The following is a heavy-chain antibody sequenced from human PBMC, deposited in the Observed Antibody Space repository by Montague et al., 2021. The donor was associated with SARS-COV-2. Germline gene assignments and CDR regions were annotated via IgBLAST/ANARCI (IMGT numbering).Heavy chain of an antibody. D-gene: IGHD6-19*01. CDR3: ARDGALYSSGWWGGDFDY. V-gene: IGHV3-48*03. CDR2: ISSSGSTI. J-gene: IGHJ4*02. Sequence: SLRLSCAASGFTFSSYEMNWVRQAPGKGLEWVSYISSSGSTIYYADSVKGRFTISRDNAKNSLYLQMNSLGAEDTAVYYCARDGALYSSGWWGGDFDYWGQGTLVTVSS. CDR1: GFTFSSYE.